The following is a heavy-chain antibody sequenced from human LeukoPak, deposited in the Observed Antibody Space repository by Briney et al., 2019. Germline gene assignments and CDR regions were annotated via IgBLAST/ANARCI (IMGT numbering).Heavy chain of an antibody. CDR2: INPNSGGT. V-gene: IGHV1-2*02. D-gene: IGHD6-19*01. CDR3: ARDNAVAGMAFYYYYMDV. Sequence: ASVKVSCKASGYTFSSYYMHWVRQAPGQGLEWMGWINPNSGGTNYAQKFQGRVTMTRDTSISTAYMELSRLRSDDTAVYYCARDNAVAGMAFYYYYMDVWGKGTTVTVSS. CDR1: GYTFSSYY. J-gene: IGHJ6*03.